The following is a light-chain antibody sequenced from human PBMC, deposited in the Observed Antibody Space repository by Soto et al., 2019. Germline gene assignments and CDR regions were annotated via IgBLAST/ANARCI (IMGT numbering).Light chain of an antibody. Sequence: QSALTQPPSVSGSPGQSVTISCTGTSSDVGSYNRVSWYQQPPGTAPKLMIDEVSNRPSGVPDRFSGSKSGNTASLTISGLQAEDEADYYCSSYTSSSTYVFGTGTKLTVL. CDR3: SSYTSSSTYV. CDR1: SSDVGSYNR. CDR2: EVS. J-gene: IGLJ1*01. V-gene: IGLV2-18*02.